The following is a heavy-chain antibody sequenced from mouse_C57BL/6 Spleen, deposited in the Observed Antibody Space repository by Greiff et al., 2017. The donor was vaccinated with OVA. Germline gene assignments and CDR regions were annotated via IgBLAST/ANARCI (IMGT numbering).Heavy chain of an antibody. D-gene: IGHD2-5*01. CDR1: GFTFSDYG. CDR3: AKKAYYSNYEGVDY. V-gene: IGHV5-17*01. Sequence: EVKLMESGGGLVKPGGSLKLSCAASGFTFSDYGMHWVRQAPEKGLEWVAYISSGSSTIYYADTVKGRFPISRDNAKNTLFLQMTSLRSEDTAMYYCAKKAYYSNYEGVDYWGQGTTLTVSS. CDR2: ISSGSSTI. J-gene: IGHJ2*01.